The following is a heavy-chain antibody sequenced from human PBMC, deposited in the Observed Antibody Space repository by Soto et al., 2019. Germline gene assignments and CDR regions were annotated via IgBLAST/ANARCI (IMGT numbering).Heavy chain of an antibody. CDR3: ARDRRSIAARLYYYYGMDV. CDR2: IYHSGST. Sequence: SETLSLTCAVSGVSISSSNWWSWVRQPPGKGLEWIGEIYHSGSTNYNPSLKSRVTISVDKSKNQFSLKLSSVTAADTAVYYCARDRRSIAARLYYYYGMDVWGQGTTVTVSS. V-gene: IGHV4-4*02. J-gene: IGHJ6*02. D-gene: IGHD6-6*01. CDR1: GVSISSSNW.